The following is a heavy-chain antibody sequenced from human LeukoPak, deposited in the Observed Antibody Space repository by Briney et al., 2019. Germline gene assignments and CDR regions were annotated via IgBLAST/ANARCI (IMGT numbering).Heavy chain of an antibody. V-gene: IGHV4-38-2*02. CDR2: IYHSGSS. D-gene: IGHD6-25*01. CDR1: GGSISSYY. CDR3: ARSGGYYFDY. J-gene: IGHJ4*02. Sequence: PSETLSLTCTVSGGSISSYYWGWIRQPPGKGLEWIASIYHSGSSYYNPSLKSRVTISVDTSKNQFSLKLSSVTAADTAVYYCARSGGYYFDYWGQGTLVTVSS.